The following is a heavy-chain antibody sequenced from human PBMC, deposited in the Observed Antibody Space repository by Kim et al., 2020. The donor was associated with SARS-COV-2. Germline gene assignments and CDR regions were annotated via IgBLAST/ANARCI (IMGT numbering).Heavy chain of an antibody. J-gene: IGHJ4*02. CDR3: ARNSYYYEQ. Sequence: GSTNYNPSLKSRVTISVDTSKNQFSLKLSSVTAADTAVYYCARNSYYYEQWGQGTLVTVSS. CDR2: GST. V-gene: IGHV4-4*09. D-gene: IGHD3-22*01.